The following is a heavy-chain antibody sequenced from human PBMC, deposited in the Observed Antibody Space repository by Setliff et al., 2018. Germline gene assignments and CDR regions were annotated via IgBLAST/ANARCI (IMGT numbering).Heavy chain of an antibody. V-gene: IGHV4-61*02. CDR2: IYTSGST. D-gene: IGHD2-2*01. J-gene: IGHJ3*02. Sequence: LSLTCTVSGGSISSGSYYWSWIRQPAGKGLEWIGRIYTSGSTNYKPSLKSRVTISVDTSKNQFSLKLSSVTAADTAVYYCARVARVVLSRNAFDIWGQGTMVTVSS. CDR1: GGSISSGSYY. CDR3: ARVARVVLSRNAFDI.